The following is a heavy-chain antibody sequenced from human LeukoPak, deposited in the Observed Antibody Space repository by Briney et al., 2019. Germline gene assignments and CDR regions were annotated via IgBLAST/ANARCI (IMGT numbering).Heavy chain of an antibody. CDR3: AARKVRGVWFYLDY. CDR1: GFTVSAYA. J-gene: IGHJ4*02. D-gene: IGHD3-10*01. Sequence: GGSLRLSCAASGFTVSAYAMAWVRQAPGKGLEWVSTIYDDNTYYADSVKGRFAISTDNSKNTLYLQVNSLRVEDTAVYFCAARKVRGVWFYLDYWGQGTLVTVSS. V-gene: IGHV3-23*01. CDR2: IYDDNT.